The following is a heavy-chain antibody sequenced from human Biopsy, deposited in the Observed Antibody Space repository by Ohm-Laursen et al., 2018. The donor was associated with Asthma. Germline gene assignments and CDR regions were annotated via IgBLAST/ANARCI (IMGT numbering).Heavy chain of an antibody. Sequence: SVKVSCKTYGDIINSYAITWVRQAPGQGLEWMGCFIPIIGTAHYAPKFQGSVTFSADEATSTAYMELTSLSSEDSAVFFCGGCSSSNYYYGLDVWGQGTTVIVSS. CDR1: GDIINSYA. CDR3: GGCSSSNYYYGLDV. V-gene: IGHV1-69*13. CDR2: FIPIIGTA. J-gene: IGHJ6*02. D-gene: IGHD6-6*01.